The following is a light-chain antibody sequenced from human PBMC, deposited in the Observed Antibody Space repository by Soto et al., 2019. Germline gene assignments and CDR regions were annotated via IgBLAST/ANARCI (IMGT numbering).Light chain of an antibody. CDR2: VAS. CDR1: QGISSW. CDR3: MQAQQTPYT. Sequence: DIQMTQSPSSVSASVGDRVIITCRASQGISSWLAWYQQKPGKAPKLLIQVASSLQSGVPSRFSGSGSGTDFTLKISRVEAEDVGVYYCMQAQQTPYTFGQGTKLEIK. J-gene: IGKJ2*01. V-gene: IGKV1-12*01.